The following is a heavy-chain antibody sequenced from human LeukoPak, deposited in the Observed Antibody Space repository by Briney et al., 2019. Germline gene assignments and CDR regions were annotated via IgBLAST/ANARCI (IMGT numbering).Heavy chain of an antibody. V-gene: IGHV3-23*01. Sequence: GGSLRLSCAASGFTFSNYAMGWVRQAPGKGPEWVSSIRYNIENTHYADAVQGRFTISRDNSKNTLYLQMNSLRAEDTARYYCAKASTRDTGYYFDSWGQEPWSPSPQ. CDR2: IRYNIENT. CDR1: GFTFSNYA. D-gene: IGHD3-9*01. J-gene: IGHJ4*01. CDR3: AKASTRDTGYYFDS.